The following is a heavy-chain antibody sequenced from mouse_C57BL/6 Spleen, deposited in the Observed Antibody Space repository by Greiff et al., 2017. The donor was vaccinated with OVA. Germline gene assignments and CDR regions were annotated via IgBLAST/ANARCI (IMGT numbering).Heavy chain of an antibody. CDR1: GFTFSDAW. CDR2: IRNKANNHAT. CDR3: TRPLYYDYDEAWFAY. J-gene: IGHJ3*01. Sequence: EVNVVESGGGLVQPGGSMKLSCAASGFTFSDAWMDWVRQSPEKGLEWVAEIRNKANNHATYYAESVKGRFTISRDDSKSSVYLQMNSLRAEDTGIYYCTRPLYYDYDEAWFAYWGQGTLVTVSA. D-gene: IGHD2-4*01. V-gene: IGHV6-6*01.